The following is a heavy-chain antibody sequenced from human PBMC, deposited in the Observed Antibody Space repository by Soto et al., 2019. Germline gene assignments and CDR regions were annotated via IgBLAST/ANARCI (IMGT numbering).Heavy chain of an antibody. CDR1: GFSFNSYA. CDR2: MSGGGAHT. CDR3: ARTRYAEDAFDI. V-gene: IGHV3-23*01. Sequence: GGSLRLSCAASGFSFNSYAMSWVRQAPGRGLEWVSGMSGGGAHTYYADSVKGRFTISRDNSKNKLYLQMNSLRAEDTALYYCARTRYAEDAFDIWGQGTMVTVSS. J-gene: IGHJ3*02. D-gene: IGHD5-12*01.